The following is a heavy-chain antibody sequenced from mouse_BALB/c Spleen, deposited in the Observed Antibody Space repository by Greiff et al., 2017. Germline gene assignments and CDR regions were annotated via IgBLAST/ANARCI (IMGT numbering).Heavy chain of an antibody. V-gene: IGHV5-17*02. Sequence: EVQLQQSGGGLVQPGGSRKLSCAASGFTFSSFGMHWVRQAPEKGLEWVAYISSGSSTIYYADTVKGRFTISRDNPKNTLFLQMTSLRSEDTAMYYCARATMIISYFDYWGQGTTLTVSS. CDR1: GFTFSSFG. CDR3: ARATMIISYFDY. J-gene: IGHJ2*01. D-gene: IGHD2-4*01. CDR2: ISSGSSTI.